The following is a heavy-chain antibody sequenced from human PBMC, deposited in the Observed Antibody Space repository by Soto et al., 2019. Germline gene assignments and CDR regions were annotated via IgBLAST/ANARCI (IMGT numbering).Heavy chain of an antibody. CDR1: GVTFNNYA. D-gene: IGHD1-26*01. V-gene: IGHV3-23*01. Sequence: DVQLLESGGGLVQPGGSLRLSCAASGVTFNNYAMTWIRQAPGKGLEWVATVSDSGETSLSADSVKGRFTISRDNFKKTLYLQMNRLRPEDTATYYCAKELPLGGILGAEPLDYWGQGTLVTVSS. J-gene: IGHJ4*02. CDR2: VSDSGETS. CDR3: AKELPLGGILGAEPLDY.